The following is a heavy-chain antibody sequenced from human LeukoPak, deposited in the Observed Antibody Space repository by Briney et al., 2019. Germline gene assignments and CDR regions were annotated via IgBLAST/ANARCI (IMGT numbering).Heavy chain of an antibody. CDR1: GFTFSSYS. Sequence: GGSLRLSCAASGFTFSSYSMSWVRQAPGKGLEWVSSISSSSSYIYYADSVKGRFTISRDNAKNSLYLQMNSLRAEDTAVYHCARGNYGLFDYWGQGTLVTVSS. J-gene: IGHJ4*02. CDR3: ARGNYGLFDY. V-gene: IGHV3-21*01. CDR2: ISSSSSYI. D-gene: IGHD4-11*01.